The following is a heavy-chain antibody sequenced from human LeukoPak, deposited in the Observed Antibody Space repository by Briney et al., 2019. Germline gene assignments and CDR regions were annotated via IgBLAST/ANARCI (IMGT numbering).Heavy chain of an antibody. V-gene: IGHV2-70*11. CDR3: ARKRYTYIDY. J-gene: IGHJ4*02. Sequence: GSGPTLVNPTQSLTLTCTFSGFALSTSGMCVSWIRQPPGNALEWLARIDWDDDKYYSTSLKTRLTISKDTSKNQVALTMTNMDPVDTATYYCARKRYTYIDYWGQGTLVTVSS. CDR1: GFALSTSGMC. D-gene: IGHD5-18*01. CDR2: IDWDDDK.